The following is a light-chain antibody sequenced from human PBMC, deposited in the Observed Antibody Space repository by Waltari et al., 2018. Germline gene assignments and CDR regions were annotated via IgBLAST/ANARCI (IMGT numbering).Light chain of an antibody. V-gene: IGKV3-11*01. J-gene: IGKJ4*01. CDR3: QQRRNWPLT. CDR2: DTS. CDR1: QSVSYY. Sequence: EIVLTQSPATLSLSPGARATLSCRATQSVSYYLAWYQQRPGQAPRLLIYDTSNRATGIPARFSGSGSETDFTLTISSLEPEDFAVYYCQQRRNWPLTFGGGTKVEIK.